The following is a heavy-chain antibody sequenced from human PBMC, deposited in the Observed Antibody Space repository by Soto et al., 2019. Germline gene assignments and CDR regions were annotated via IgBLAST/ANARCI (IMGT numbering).Heavy chain of an antibody. J-gene: IGHJ6*02. Sequence: PSETLSLTCAVSGYSISSGYYWGWIRQPPGKGLEWIGSIYHSGSTYYNPSLKSRVTISVDTSKNQFSLKLSSVTAADTAVYYCAREAPYYDILTGEYYGMDVWGQGTTV. CDR3: AREAPYYDILTGEYYGMDV. V-gene: IGHV4-38-2*02. CDR2: IYHSGST. D-gene: IGHD3-9*01. CDR1: GYSISSGYY.